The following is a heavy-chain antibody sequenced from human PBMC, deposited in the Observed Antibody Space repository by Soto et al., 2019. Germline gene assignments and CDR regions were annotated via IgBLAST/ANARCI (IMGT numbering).Heavy chain of an antibody. CDR2: ISYDGSNK. CDR1: GFTFSSYA. D-gene: IGHD6-13*01. CDR3: ARESYSRSWYRTGLRYFDL. Sequence: QVQLVESGGGVVQPGRSLRLSCAASGFTFSSYAMHWVRQAPGKGLEWVAVISYDGSNKYYADSVKGRFTISRDNSKNTLYLQMNSLRTEDTAVYYCARESYSRSWYRTGLRYFDLWGRGTLVTVSS. V-gene: IGHV3-30-3*01. J-gene: IGHJ2*01.